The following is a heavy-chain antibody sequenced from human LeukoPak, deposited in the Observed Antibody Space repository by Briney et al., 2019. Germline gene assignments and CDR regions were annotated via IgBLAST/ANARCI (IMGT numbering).Heavy chain of an antibody. J-gene: IGHJ4*02. CDR3: ARGRPGYSGSRGYFDY. CDR1: GYTFTSYY. V-gene: IGHV1-46*01. Sequence: GASVKVSCKASGYTFTSYYMHWVRQAPGQGLEWVGIISPSGGSTSYAQKFQGRVTMTRDMSTSTVYMELSSLKSEDTAVYYCARGRPGYSGSRGYFDYWGQGTLVTVSS. CDR2: ISPSGGST. D-gene: IGHD1-26*01.